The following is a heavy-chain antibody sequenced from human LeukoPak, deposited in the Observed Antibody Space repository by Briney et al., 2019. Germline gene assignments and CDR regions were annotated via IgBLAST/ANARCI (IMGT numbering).Heavy chain of an antibody. D-gene: IGHD3-3*01. Sequence: GGSLRLSCAASGFTFSSYSMNWVRQAPGKGLEWVSSISSSSSYIYYADSVKGRFTISRDNSKNTLYLQMNSLRAEDTAVYYCAKDDDLRFLEWPRGVYGGQGTLVTVSS. CDR1: GFTFSSYS. V-gene: IGHV3-21*04. J-gene: IGHJ4*02. CDR2: ISSSSSYI. CDR3: AKDDDLRFLEWPRGVY.